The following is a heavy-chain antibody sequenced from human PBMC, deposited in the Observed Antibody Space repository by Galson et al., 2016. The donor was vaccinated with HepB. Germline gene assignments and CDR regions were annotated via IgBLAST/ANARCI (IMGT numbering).Heavy chain of an antibody. V-gene: IGHV5-51*01. CDR3: ARRGLFNGSVTYSWFDP. Sequence: QSGAEVKKPGESLKISCKGSGYTFTNYWIGWVRQMPGKGLEWMGIIYPGDSDTRYSPSFPGQGTISVDKSINTAYLQWSSRNASDTAMYYCARRGLFNGSVTYSWFDPWGQGTLVTVSS. CDR2: IYPGDSDT. J-gene: IGHJ5*02. CDR1: GYTFTNYW. D-gene: IGHD3-10*01.